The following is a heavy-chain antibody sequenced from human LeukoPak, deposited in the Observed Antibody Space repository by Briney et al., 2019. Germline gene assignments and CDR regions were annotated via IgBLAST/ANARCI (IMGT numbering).Heavy chain of an antibody. D-gene: IGHD3-22*01. CDR1: GDSIKSDSYY. CDR2: IYYSGST. J-gene: IGHJ2*01. CDR3: ARHKEDFHGSSGPNFWYFDL. Sequence: TSETLSLNCTVSGDSIKSDSYYWGWIRQPPGKGLEWIGTIYYSGSTYYNPSLKSRVTISVDTSKNQFSVKLSSVTAADTALYYCARHKEDFHGSSGPNFWYFDLWGRGTLVTVSS. V-gene: IGHV4-39*01.